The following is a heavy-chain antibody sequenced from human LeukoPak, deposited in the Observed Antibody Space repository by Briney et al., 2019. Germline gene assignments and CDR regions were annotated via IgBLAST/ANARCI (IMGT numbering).Heavy chain of an antibody. V-gene: IGHV3-7*03. Sequence: GGSLRLSCATSGFIFNNYWMSWVRQAPGKGLEWVANIKQNASKTFYAASVKGRFTISRDDAKNSLYLQMNSLRAEDTAVYYCARIPYSGTWYWFGPWGQGTLVTVSS. CDR1: GFIFNNYW. CDR2: IKQNASKT. J-gene: IGHJ5*02. D-gene: IGHD5-12*01. CDR3: ARIPYSGTWYWFGP.